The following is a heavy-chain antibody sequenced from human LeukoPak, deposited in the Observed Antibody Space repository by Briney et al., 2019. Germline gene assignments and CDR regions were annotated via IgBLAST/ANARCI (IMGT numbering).Heavy chain of an antibody. CDR3: ARDRTVAGSSRTNWFDP. CDR2: IYTSGST. V-gene: IGHV4-4*07. Sequence: SPSETLSLTCTVSGGSISSSYWSWIRQPAGKGLEWIGRIYTSGSTNYNPSLKSRVTMSVDTSKNQFSLRLSSVTAADAAVYYCARDRTVAGSSRTNWFDPWGQGTLVTVSS. CDR1: GGSISSSY. J-gene: IGHJ5*02. D-gene: IGHD6-19*01.